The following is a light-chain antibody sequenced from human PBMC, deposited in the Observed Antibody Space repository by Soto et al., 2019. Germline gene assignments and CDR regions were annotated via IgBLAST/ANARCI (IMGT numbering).Light chain of an antibody. CDR1: QSVSSSY. CDR2: GAS. CDR3: QQYGSSPFT. J-gene: IGKJ3*01. V-gene: IGKV3-20*01. Sequence: EIVLTQSPGTLSLSPGERATLSCRASQSVSSSYLAGYQQKPGQAPRLLIYGASSRATGIPDRFSGSGSGTDFTLTISGLEPEDFAVYYCQQYGSSPFTFGPGTKVDIK.